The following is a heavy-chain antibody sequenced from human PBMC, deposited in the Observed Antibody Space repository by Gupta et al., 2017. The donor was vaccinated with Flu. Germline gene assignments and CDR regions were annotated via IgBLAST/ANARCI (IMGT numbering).Heavy chain of an antibody. CDR2: INWNGGST. CDR3: ARGNIEMATILSPFDY. D-gene: IGHD5-12*01. Sequence: EVQLVEPGGGVVRPVGSLGPSWAASGCTCDDYGLSWVRRPPGKGLGWVSGINWNGGSTGYADSVTGRFTISRDNAKNSLYLQMTSLRAEDTALYHCARGNIEMATILSPFDYWGQGTLVTVSS. CDR1: GCTCDDYG. V-gene: IGHV3-20*01. J-gene: IGHJ4*02.